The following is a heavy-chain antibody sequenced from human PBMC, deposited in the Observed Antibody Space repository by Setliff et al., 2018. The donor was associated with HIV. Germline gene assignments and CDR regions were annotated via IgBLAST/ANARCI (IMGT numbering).Heavy chain of an antibody. V-gene: IGHV1-2*02. CDR2: INPNSGDT. D-gene: IGHD5-12*01. J-gene: IGHJ4*02. CDR3: ATDGIGGWLRPMPDY. Sequence: ASVKVSCKASGYIFTVYLMHWVRQAPGQGLEWMGWINPNSGDTKYSQHFEGRVTMTRDPSISTAYMELNRLRSDNTAVYYCATDGIGGWLRPMPDYWGQGTQVTVSS. CDR1: GYIFTVYL.